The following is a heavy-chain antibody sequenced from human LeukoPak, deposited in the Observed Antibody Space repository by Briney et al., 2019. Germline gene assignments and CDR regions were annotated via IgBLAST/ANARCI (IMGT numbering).Heavy chain of an antibody. D-gene: IGHD2-21*01. V-gene: IGHV3-23*01. J-gene: IGHJ5*02. CDR2: IRTTGDNT. Sequence: GGSLRLSCAASGFTFSRVGMGWVRQAPGKGLEWVSSIRTTGDNTYYADSVKGRFTISRDNSKNTVYLPMNSLRTEATAIYFCAKDFRFCGAGVCYGWFDPWGQGTLVTVSS. CDR3: AKDFRFCGAGVCYGWFDP. CDR1: GFTFSRVG.